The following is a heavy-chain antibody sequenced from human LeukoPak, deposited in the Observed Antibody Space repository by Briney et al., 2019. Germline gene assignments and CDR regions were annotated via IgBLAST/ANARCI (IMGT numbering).Heavy chain of an antibody. V-gene: IGHV3-21*01. CDR1: KFTYRDYS. Sequence: GGSLRLSCPDTKFTYRDYSTSGLRQAPGKGLEWVSSISSIRNYIYYADSVKGRFTVSRDNAKNSLYLQMNSLRVEDTAVYYCARCSGRSSWYLTLAVGYYFVCWGQRTLVTVSS. CDR3: ARCSGRSSWYLTLAVGYYFVC. J-gene: IGHJ4*02. D-gene: IGHD6-13*01. CDR2: ISSIRNYI.